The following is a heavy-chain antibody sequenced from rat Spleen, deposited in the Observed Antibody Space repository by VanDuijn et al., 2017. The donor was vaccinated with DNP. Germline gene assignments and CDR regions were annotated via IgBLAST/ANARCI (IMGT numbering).Heavy chain of an antibody. Sequence: QVQLKESGPGLVQPSQTLSLTCTVSGFSLTSNSVHWVRQPPGKGLEWVGAIWSGGSTDYNSALKSRLSISRDTSKSQVFLKMNSLQPEDTGTYYCVRQIKYGSYGYWGQGVTVTVSS. V-gene: IGHV2-1*01. J-gene: IGHJ2*01. CDR2: IWSGGST. CDR1: GFSLTSNS. CDR3: VRQIKYGSYGY. D-gene: IGHD1-3*01.